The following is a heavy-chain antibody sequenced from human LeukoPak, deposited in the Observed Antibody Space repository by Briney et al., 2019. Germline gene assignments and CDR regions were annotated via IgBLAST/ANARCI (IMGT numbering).Heavy chain of an antibody. CDR3: AGQYCSSTSCTTGAFDY. V-gene: IGHV3-64*02. CDR1: GFICSNSNY. CDR2: ISSNGGDT. J-gene: IGHJ4*02. D-gene: IGHD2-2*01. Sequence: GGSLRLSCAASGFICSNSNYMPWVRQAPGKGLEYVSSISSNGGDTYYADSVKGRFIISRDNSKNTLNLQMGSLRAEDMAVYYCAGQYCSSTSCTTGAFDYWGQGTLVTVSS.